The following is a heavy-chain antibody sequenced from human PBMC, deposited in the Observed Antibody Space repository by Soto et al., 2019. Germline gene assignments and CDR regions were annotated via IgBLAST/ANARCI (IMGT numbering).Heavy chain of an antibody. CDR1: GGSISSGDYY. CDR3: ARWSSGSRQGFDP. D-gene: IGHD2-15*01. Sequence: QVQLQESGPGLVKPSQTLSLTCTVSGGSISSGDYYWSWIRQHPGKGLEWIGYIYYSGSTYYNPYVKCRATMSVDTSKHHCSLKLSAVPAADTAVYYCARWSSGSRQGFDPWGQGALVTVSS. CDR2: IYYSGST. J-gene: IGHJ5*02. V-gene: IGHV4-31*03.